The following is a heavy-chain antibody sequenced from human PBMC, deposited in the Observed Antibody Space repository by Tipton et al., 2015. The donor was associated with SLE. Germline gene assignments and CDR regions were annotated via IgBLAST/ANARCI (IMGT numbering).Heavy chain of an antibody. V-gene: IGHV4-61*09. Sequence: TLSLTCAVSGGSIIRSSYYWTWIRQPAGKALEWICHVYTTGRNDYTPSLQSRVTISVDTSKNQLSLKLTSVTAADTAVYYCARVNWGHCYGGSCYYLDSWGQGTLVTVAS. D-gene: IGHD2-15*01. CDR1: GGSIIRSSYY. J-gene: IGHJ4*02. CDR2: VYTTGRN. CDR3: ARVNWGHCYGGSCYYLDS.